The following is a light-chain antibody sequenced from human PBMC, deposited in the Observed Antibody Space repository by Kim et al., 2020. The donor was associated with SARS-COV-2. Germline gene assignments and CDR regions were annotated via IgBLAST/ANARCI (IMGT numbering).Light chain of an antibody. CDR3: ETWDSSLSAVV. V-gene: IGLV1-51*01. J-gene: IGLJ2*01. CDR2: DNN. CDR1: TSNIGNNY. Sequence: GQQATSSCSGSTSNIGNNYVYWYQQLPGTAPKLLIYDNNKRPSGIPDRFSGSKSGTSATLGITGLQTGDEADYYCETWDSSLSAVVFGGGTKLTVL.